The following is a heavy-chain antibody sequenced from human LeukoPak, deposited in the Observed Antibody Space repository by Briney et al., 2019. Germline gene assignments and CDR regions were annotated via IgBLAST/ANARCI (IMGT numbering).Heavy chain of an antibody. D-gene: IGHD6-6*01. J-gene: IGHJ6*03. V-gene: IGHV3-21*01. CDR3: ARDTLYSSSSYYMDV. CDR2: ISSSSSYI. CDR1: GFTFSSYS. Sequence: GGSLRLSCAASGFTFSSYSMNWVRQAPGKGLEWVSSISSSSSYIYYADSVKGRFTISRDNAKNSLYLQMNSLTAEDTAVYYCARDTLYSSSSYYMDVWGKGTTVTVSS.